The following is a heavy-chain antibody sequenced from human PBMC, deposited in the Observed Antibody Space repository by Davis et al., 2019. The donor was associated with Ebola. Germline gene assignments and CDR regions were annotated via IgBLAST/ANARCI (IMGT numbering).Heavy chain of an antibody. D-gene: IGHD3-22*01. Sequence: PGGSLRLSCAASGFTFSSYAMHWVRQAPGKGLEWVAVISYDGSNKYYADSVKGRFTISRDNSKNTLYLQMNSLRAEDTAVYYCARWGPLPYYYDSSGYWPDAFDIWGQGTMVTVSS. CDR1: GFTFSSYA. J-gene: IGHJ3*02. V-gene: IGHV3-30-3*01. CDR3: ARWGPLPYYYDSSGYWPDAFDI. CDR2: ISYDGSNK.